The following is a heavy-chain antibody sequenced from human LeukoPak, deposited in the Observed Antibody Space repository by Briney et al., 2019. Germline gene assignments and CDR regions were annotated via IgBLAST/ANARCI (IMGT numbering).Heavy chain of an antibody. V-gene: IGHV4-34*01. Sequence: SETLSLTCAVYGGSFSGYYWSWIRQPPGKGLEWIGEIYHSGSTNYNPSLKSRVTISVDKSKNQFSLMLSSVTAADTAVYYCARESTMFNYYYMDVWGKGTTVTVSS. CDR3: ARESTMFNYYYMDV. CDR2: IYHSGST. D-gene: IGHD3-10*02. CDR1: GGSFSGYY. J-gene: IGHJ6*03.